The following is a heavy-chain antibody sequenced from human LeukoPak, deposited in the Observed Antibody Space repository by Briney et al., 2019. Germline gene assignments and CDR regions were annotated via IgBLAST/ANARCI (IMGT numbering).Heavy chain of an antibody. CDR3: ARVDSGNYDY. Sequence: GGSLRLSCAASGFRFSSYVMSWVRQAPGKGLECVSSIDGSDGASYYADSVKGRFTISRDNSKNTLFLQMNSLRVEDTAVYYCARVDSGNYDYWGQGTLPTVSS. D-gene: IGHD1-26*01. CDR1: GFRFSSYV. CDR2: IDGSDGAS. V-gene: IGHV3-23*01. J-gene: IGHJ4*02.